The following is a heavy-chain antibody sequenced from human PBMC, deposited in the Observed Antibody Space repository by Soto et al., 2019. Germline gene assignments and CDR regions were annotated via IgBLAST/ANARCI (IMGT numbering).Heavy chain of an antibody. CDR1: GYTLTELS. V-gene: IGHV1-24*01. CDR3: ATNLIDGDFDY. CDR2: XDPXDXXX. Sequence: ASVKVSWKVSGYTLTELSMHWVRQAPGKGLEWXGXXDPXDXXXIXXXXFQGRVTMTEDTSTDTAYMELSSLRSEDTAVYYCATNLIDGDFDYWGQGTLVTVSS. J-gene: IGHJ4*02. D-gene: IGHD4-17*01.